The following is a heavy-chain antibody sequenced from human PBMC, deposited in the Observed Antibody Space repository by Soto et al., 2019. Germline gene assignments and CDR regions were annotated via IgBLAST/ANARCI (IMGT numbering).Heavy chain of an antibody. CDR1: GYTFTSYG. J-gene: IGHJ4*02. D-gene: IGHD3-3*01. V-gene: IGHV1-18*01. CDR3: ARAPNDFWSGTALDY. Sequence: ASVKVSCKASGYTFTSYGISWVRQAPGQGLEWMGWISAYNGNTNYAQKLQGRVTMTTDTSTSTAYMELRSLRSDDTAVYYCARAPNDFWSGTALDYWGQGTLVTVSS. CDR2: ISAYNGNT.